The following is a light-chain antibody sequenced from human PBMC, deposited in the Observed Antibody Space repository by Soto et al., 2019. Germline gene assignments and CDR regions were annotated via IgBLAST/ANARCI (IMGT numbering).Light chain of an antibody. CDR3: SSYTSDSNPYV. V-gene: IGLV2-14*01. CDR1: SCDVGGYNY. CDR2: EVT. J-gene: IGLJ1*01. Sequence: QSALTQPASVSGSPGQSITISCTGGSCDVGGYNYVSWYQHHPGKAPKLMIYEVTNRPSGVSNRFSGSKSGNTASLTISGLQAEDEADYYCSSYTSDSNPYVFGTGTKLTVL.